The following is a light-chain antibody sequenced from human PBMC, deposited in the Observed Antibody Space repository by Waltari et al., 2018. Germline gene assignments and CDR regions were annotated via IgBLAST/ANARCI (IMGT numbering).Light chain of an antibody. CDR2: GNK. Sequence: QSVLTQPPSVSGAPGQRVTISCTWSSSNIGAGYDVNWYLYLPGTIPKLVIYGNKNRPTGVPDRFSGSKSGTSASLAITGLQAEDEAYYYCQSYDISLRGVFGGGTKLTVL. CDR1: SSNIGAGYD. J-gene: IGLJ3*02. CDR3: QSYDISLRGV. V-gene: IGLV1-40*01.